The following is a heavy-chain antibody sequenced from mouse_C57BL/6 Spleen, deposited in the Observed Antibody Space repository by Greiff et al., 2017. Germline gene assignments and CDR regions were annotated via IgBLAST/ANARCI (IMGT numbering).Heavy chain of an antibody. J-gene: IGHJ4*01. D-gene: IGHD1-1*02. V-gene: IGHV2-6-1*01. CDR2: IWSDGST. CDR3: ARHRGYGYAMDY. CDR1: GFSLTSYG. Sequence: VKLMESGPGLVAPSQSLSITCTVSGFSLTSYGVHWVRQPPGKGLEWLVVIWSDGSTTYNSALKSRLSISKDNSKSQVFLKMNSLQTDDTAMYYCARHRGYGYAMDYWGQGTSVTVSS.